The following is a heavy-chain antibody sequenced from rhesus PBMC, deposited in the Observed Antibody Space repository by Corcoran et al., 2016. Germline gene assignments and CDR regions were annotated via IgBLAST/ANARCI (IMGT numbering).Heavy chain of an antibody. D-gene: IGHD5-12*01. CDR3: ARRGYSYSYFDY. J-gene: IGHJ4*01. CDR2: IPYSGST. CDR1: GYSIGSGYG. V-gene: IGHV4-122*02. Sequence: QVQLQESGPGLVKPSETLSLTCAVSGYSIGSGYGWSWILQPPGKGLEWIGYIPYSGSTYDTPSVKGRVTISRDTSKNQFSRKLSAVTAADTSVYYCARRGYSYSYFDYWGQGVLVTVSS.